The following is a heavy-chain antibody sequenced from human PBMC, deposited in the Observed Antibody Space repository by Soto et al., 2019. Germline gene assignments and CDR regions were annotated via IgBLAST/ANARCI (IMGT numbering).Heavy chain of an antibody. J-gene: IGHJ6*02. CDR1: GFTFINYD. Sequence: QVQLVESGGGVVQPGKSLRLSCAASGFTFINYDMHWVRQAPGKGLEWVAVISFDESKKFYADSVKGRFTISRDNSKNRLDLQMNSLRAEDAAVYYCAKMGMTGTTRVGYFSYYGLDVWGQGTTVTVSS. CDR3: AKMGMTGTTRVGYFSYYGLDV. CDR2: ISFDESKK. D-gene: IGHD1-7*01. V-gene: IGHV3-30*18.